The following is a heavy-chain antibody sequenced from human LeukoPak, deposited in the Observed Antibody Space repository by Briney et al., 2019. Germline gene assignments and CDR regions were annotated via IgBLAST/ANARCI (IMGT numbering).Heavy chain of an antibody. CDR3: ARDGLAYGVNWFDP. V-gene: IGHV4-39*07. D-gene: IGHD3-16*01. Sequence: SETLSLTCTVSGGSISSSSYYWGWIRQPPGKGLEWIGYIYHSGSTYYNPSLKSRVTISVDRSKNQFSLKLSSVTAADTAVYYCARDGLAYGVNWFDPWGQGTLVTVSS. J-gene: IGHJ5*02. CDR2: IYHSGST. CDR1: GGSISSSSYY.